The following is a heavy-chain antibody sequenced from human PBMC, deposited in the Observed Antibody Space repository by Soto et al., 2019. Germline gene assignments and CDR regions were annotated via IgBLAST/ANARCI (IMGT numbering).Heavy chain of an antibody. CDR3: ARLLGGSGSPVDY. CDR1: GFTFSSFA. V-gene: IGHV3-23*01. D-gene: IGHD2-15*01. Sequence: GGSLRLSCAASGFTFSSFAMSWVRQAPGKGLEWVSAIRGGGGGTYYADSVKGRFTISRDNSKNTQYLQMNSLRAEDTAVYYCARLLGGSGSPVDYWGQGTLVTVSS. CDR2: IRGGGGGT. J-gene: IGHJ4*02.